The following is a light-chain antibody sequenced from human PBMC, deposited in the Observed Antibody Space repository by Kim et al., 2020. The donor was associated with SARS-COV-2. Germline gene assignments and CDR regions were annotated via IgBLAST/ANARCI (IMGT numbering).Light chain of an antibody. CDR1: HSVKNNY. CDR2: DAS. V-gene: IGKV3-20*01. Sequence: LSPGKRATLSCSASHSVKNNYLSWYQQKPCQAPRLLIYDASSSATGSPDRFSGSGSGTDFTLTISRLEPEDFAVYHCHQYGNTPRTFGQGTKLEI. J-gene: IGKJ2*01. CDR3: HQYGNTPRT.